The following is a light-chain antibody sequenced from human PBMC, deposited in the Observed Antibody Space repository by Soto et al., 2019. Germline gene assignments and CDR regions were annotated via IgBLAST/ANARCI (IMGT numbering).Light chain of an antibody. CDR2: AAY. CDR1: QGIRND. J-gene: IGKJ4*01. Sequence: ATQMTQSPSSLYASVGDRVTITCRASQGIRNDLGWYQQKPGKAPKLLIYAAYSLQSGVPSRFSGSGSGTDFTLTITSLQPEDVATYYCLQDYTYPLTFGGGTKVEI. V-gene: IGKV1-6*01. CDR3: LQDYTYPLT.